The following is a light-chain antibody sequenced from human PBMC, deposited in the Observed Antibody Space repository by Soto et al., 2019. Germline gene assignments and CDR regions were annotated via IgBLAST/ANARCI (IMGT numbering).Light chain of an antibody. CDR1: PNVGKY. CDR3: QQIYVTALT. J-gene: IGKJ4*01. Sequence: DVQMTQSPSSLSASIGDRVTITCRASPNVGKYLNWYQQKPGKAPNVLIHASSTLRSGVPLRFSGSGSGTEFTLTISSLQPEDSGTYYCQQIYVTALTFGGGTRL. V-gene: IGKV1-39*01. CDR2: ASS.